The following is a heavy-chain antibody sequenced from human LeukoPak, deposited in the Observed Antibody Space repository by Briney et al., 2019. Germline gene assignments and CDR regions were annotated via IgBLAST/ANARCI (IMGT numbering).Heavy chain of an antibody. D-gene: IGHD3-16*01. CDR3: ARDLGGFGAFDI. V-gene: IGHV4-30-4*01. CDR1: GGSISSYY. CDR2: IFYTGNT. J-gene: IGHJ3*02. Sequence: SETLSLTCTVSGGSISSYYWTWIRQPPGKGLEWIGYIFYTGNTYYNPSLKSRVIISVDRSKNQFSLNLSSVTAADTAVYYCARDLGGFGAFDIWGQGTMVTVSS.